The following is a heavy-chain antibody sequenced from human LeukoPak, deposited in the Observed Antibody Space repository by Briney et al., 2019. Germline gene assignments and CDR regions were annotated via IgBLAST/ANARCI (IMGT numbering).Heavy chain of an antibody. D-gene: IGHD4-11*01. CDR1: GGTFSSYA. CDR2: IIPIFGTA. CDR3: ARDLSTVKGYYMDV. Sequence: GASVKASCKASGGTFSSYAISWVRQAPGQGLEWMGGIIPIFGTANYAQKFQGRVTITADESTSTAYMELSSLRSEDTAAYYCARDLSTVKGYYMDVWGKGTTVTVSS. V-gene: IGHV1-69*13. J-gene: IGHJ6*03.